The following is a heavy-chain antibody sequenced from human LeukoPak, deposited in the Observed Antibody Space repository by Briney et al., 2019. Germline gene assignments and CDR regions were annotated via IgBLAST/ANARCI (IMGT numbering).Heavy chain of an antibody. D-gene: IGHD5-12*01. CDR3: ARNVDMGEFDY. J-gene: IGHJ4*02. Sequence: PSQTLSLTCTVSGGSISSGDYYWSWIRQPPGKGLEWIGYIYYSGSTYYNPSLKGRVTISVDTSKNQFSLKLSSVTAADTAVYYCARNVDMGEFDYWGQGTLVTVSS. CDR1: GGSISSGDYY. V-gene: IGHV4-30-4*01. CDR2: IYYSGST.